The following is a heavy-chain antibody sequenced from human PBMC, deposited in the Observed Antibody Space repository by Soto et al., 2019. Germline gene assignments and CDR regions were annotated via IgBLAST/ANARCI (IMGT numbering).Heavy chain of an antibody. CDR1: GYTFTSYG. CDR3: ARDDSSSWYSRYGMDV. J-gene: IGHJ6*01. V-gene: IGHV1-18*01. CDR2: ISAYNGNT. Sequence: QVQLVQSGAEVKKPGASVKVSCKASGYTFTSYGISWVRQAPGQGLEWMGWISAYNGNTNYTQKLQGRVTMTTDTSTSTAYKELRSLRSDDTAVYYCARDDSSSWYSRYGMDVWGQGTTVTVSS. D-gene: IGHD6-13*01.